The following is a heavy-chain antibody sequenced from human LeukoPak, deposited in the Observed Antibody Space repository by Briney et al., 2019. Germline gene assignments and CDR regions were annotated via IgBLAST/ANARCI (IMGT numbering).Heavy chain of an antibody. Sequence: GGSLRLSCAASGFTFSSYAMNWVRQAPGKGLEWASTITGSGSNTYYADSVKGQFTVSRDNSKNTLYLQMNSLSAEDTATYYCAKALPRSEGYTHGYFDYWGQGTLVTVSS. CDR3: AKALPRSEGYTHGYFDY. D-gene: IGHD3-22*01. V-gene: IGHV3-23*01. CDR2: ITGSGSNT. J-gene: IGHJ4*02. CDR1: GFTFSSYA.